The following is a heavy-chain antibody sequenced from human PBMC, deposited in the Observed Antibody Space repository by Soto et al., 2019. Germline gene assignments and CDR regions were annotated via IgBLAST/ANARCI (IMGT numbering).Heavy chain of an antibody. J-gene: IGHJ5*02. CDR2: IYHSGST. V-gene: IGHV4-30-2*01. CDR3: ARVPTP. CDR1: GCSISSGGDS. Sequence: SETLSLTCTVSGCSISSGGDSWSWIRQPPGKGLEWIGYIYHSGSTYYNPSLKSRVTISVDRSKNQFSLKLNSMTAADTAVYYCARVPTPWGQGTVVTVSS.